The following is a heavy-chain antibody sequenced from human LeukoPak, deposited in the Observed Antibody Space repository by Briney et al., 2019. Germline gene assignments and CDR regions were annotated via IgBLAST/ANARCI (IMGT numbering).Heavy chain of an antibody. CDR1: GGTFSSYA. Sequence: EASVKVSCKASGGTFSSYAISWVRQAPGQGLEWMGGIIPIFGTANYAQKFQGRVTITADESTSTAYMELSSLRSEDTAVYYCANYDILTGSLRFDYWGQGTLVTVSS. D-gene: IGHD3-9*01. CDR3: ANYDILTGSLRFDY. CDR2: IIPIFGTA. J-gene: IGHJ4*02. V-gene: IGHV1-69*13.